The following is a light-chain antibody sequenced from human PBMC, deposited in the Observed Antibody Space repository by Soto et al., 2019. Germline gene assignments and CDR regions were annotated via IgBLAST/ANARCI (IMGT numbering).Light chain of an antibody. CDR1: QGIGTY. CDR2: DAS. Sequence: DIQMTQSPSSLSASVGDRVTITCRSSQGIGTYLAWYQQKPGQVPKNLIYDASTLQSGVPSRFSGSGSGTDFTLTISSMQPEDVATYYCQKYYKAHETFGQGTKVEIK. V-gene: IGKV1-27*01. J-gene: IGKJ1*01. CDR3: QKYYKAHET.